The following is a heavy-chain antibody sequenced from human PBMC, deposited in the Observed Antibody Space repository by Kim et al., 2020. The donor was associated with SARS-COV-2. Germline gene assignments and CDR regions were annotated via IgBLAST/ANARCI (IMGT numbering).Heavy chain of an antibody. Sequence: ASVKVSCKASGYTFTSYAMNWVRQAPGQGLEWMGWINTNTGNPTYAQGFTGRFVFSLDTSVSTAYLQISSLKAEDTAVYYCARDLPYDILTGYYIPLYYYYGMDVWGQGTTVTVSS. J-gene: IGHJ6*02. CDR2: INTNTGNP. CDR1: GYTFTSYA. CDR3: ARDLPYDILTGYYIPLYYYYGMDV. D-gene: IGHD3-9*01. V-gene: IGHV7-4-1*02.